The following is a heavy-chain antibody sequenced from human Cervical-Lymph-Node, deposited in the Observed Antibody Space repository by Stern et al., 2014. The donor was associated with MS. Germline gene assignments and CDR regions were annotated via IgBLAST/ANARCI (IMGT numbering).Heavy chain of an antibody. CDR3: ATSTGYFLLEYYFDY. Sequence: QLVQSGAEVKNPGESLKISCQGSGYSFTSSWIGWVRQMPGKGLEWMGIIYPGDSDTRYNPSFQGQVTISADKSVSTAYLQWSSLKASDTAMYYCATSTGYFLLEYYFDYWGQGTLVTVSS. V-gene: IGHV5-51*01. CDR2: IYPGDSDT. D-gene: IGHD2-8*02. CDR1: GYSFTSSW. J-gene: IGHJ4*02.